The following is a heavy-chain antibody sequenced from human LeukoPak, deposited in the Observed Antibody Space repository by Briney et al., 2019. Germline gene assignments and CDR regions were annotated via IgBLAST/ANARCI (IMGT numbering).Heavy chain of an antibody. Sequence: PSETLSLTCTVSGYSISTGYYWSWIRQPPGKGLEWIGEINHSGSTNYNPSLKSRVTISVDTSKNQFSLKLSSVTAADTAVYYCARGESSGWHFDYWGQGTLVTVSS. CDR3: ARGESSGWHFDY. D-gene: IGHD6-19*01. CDR1: GYSISTGYY. J-gene: IGHJ4*02. CDR2: INHSGST. V-gene: IGHV4-34*01.